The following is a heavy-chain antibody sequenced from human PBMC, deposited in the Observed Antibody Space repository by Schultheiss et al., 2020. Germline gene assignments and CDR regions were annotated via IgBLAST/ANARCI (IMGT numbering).Heavy chain of an antibody. Sequence: ASVKVSCKASGYTFTSYDINWVRQATGQGLEWMGWMNPNSGNTGYAQKFQGRVTMTRNTSISTAYMELSSLRSEDTAVYYCARALRVVVPAAPYYYYYMDVWGKGTTVTVSS. V-gene: IGHV1-8*01. J-gene: IGHJ6*03. CDR1: GYTFTSYD. D-gene: IGHD2-2*01. CDR2: MNPNSGNT. CDR3: ARALRVVVPAAPYYYYYMDV.